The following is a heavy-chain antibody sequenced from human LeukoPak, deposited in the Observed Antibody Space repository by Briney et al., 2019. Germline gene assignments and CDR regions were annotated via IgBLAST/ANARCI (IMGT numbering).Heavy chain of an antibody. Sequence: SETLSLTSTVSGGSINYDYWSWIRQSPGKRPEWIGYIHYSGATNYSPSLNSRVTISVDTSKNQFSLKLSSVTAADTALYYCATLRGASTAVFDSWGQGTLVTVSS. CDR1: GGSINYDY. V-gene: IGHV4-59*08. CDR2: IHYSGAT. D-gene: IGHD2-21*02. CDR3: ATLRGASTAVFDS. J-gene: IGHJ4*02.